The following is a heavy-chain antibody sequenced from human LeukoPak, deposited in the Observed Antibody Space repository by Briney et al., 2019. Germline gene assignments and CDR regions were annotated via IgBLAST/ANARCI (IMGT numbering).Heavy chain of an antibody. J-gene: IGHJ4*02. V-gene: IGHV3-30*03. Sequence: GGSLRLSCAASGLTFSTYGMHWVRQAPGKGLEWVAVISYDGSNKYYADSVEGRFTISRDNSKNTLYLQMNKLTDEDTAVYCCARCMSSCYYEQWGQGTLVTVSS. CDR1: GLTFSTYG. CDR2: ISYDGSNK. D-gene: IGHD3-22*01. CDR3: ARCMSSCYYEQ.